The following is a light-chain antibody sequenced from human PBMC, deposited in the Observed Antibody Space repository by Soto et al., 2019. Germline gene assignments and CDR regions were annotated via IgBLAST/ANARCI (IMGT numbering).Light chain of an antibody. J-gene: IGKJ4*01. Sequence: EIVLTQSPGTLSLSPGERATLSCRASQSVSTGYLAWYQQKPGQAPRLLIYGASSRATGIPDRFSGSGSGTDFTLTINRLEPEDFAVYYCQHYDSSPRLTFGGRTKVDIK. V-gene: IGKV3-20*01. CDR2: GAS. CDR1: QSVSTGY. CDR3: QHYDSSPRLT.